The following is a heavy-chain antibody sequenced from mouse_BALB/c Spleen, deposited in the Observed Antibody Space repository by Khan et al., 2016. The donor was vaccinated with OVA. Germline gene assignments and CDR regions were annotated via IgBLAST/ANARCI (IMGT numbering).Heavy chain of an antibody. Sequence: QVQLKQSVTELVRPGTSVKVSCKASVYAFTDYLIDWVKQRPGQGLEWIGVINPGSGGTNYNENFKGKATLTADKSSSTAYMQLSSLTSDDSAVYFCARGGFGTLAYWGQGTLVTVSA. D-gene: IGHD1-1*02. CDR2: INPGSGGT. J-gene: IGHJ3*01. CDR1: VYAFTDYL. V-gene: IGHV1-54*01. CDR3: ARGGFGTLAY.